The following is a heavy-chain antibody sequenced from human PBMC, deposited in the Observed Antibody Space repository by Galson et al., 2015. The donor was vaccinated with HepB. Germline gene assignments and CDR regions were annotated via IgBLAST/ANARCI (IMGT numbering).Heavy chain of an antibody. Sequence: SVKVSCKASGYTFTSYDINWVRQATGQGLEWMGWMNPNSGNTGYAQKFQGRVTMTRNTSISTAYMELSSLRSEDTAVYYCARGRYSSTSYYGGIDYWGQGTLVIVSS. J-gene: IGHJ4*02. CDR2: MNPNSGNT. CDR1: GYTFTSYD. V-gene: IGHV1-8*01. D-gene: IGHD2-2*01. CDR3: ARGRYSSTSYYGGIDY.